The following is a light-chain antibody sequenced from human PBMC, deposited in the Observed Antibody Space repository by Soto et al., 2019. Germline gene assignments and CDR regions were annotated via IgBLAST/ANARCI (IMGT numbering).Light chain of an antibody. Sequence: QSALTQPPSASGSPGQSVTISCTGTSSDVGGYNYVSWYQQHPGKAPKLMIYEVSQRPSGVPHRFSGSKSGNTASLTVSGLQAEDEADYYCSSYAGSNNVVFGGGTKLTVL. V-gene: IGLV2-8*01. CDR3: SSYAGSNNVV. J-gene: IGLJ2*01. CDR2: EVS. CDR1: SSDVGGYNY.